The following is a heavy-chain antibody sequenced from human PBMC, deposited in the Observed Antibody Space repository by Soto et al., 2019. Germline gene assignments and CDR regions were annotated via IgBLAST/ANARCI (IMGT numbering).Heavy chain of an antibody. V-gene: IGHV1-69*13. CDR3: ARDLRSSGWYDYYFDY. CDR1: GGTFSSYA. D-gene: IGHD6-19*01. CDR2: IIPIFGTA. J-gene: IGHJ4*02. Sequence: SVKVSCKASGGTFSSYAISWVRQAPGQGLEWMGGIIPIFGTANYAQKFQGRVTITADESTSTAYMELSSLRSEDTAVYYCARDLRSSGWYDYYFDYWGQGTLVTVSS.